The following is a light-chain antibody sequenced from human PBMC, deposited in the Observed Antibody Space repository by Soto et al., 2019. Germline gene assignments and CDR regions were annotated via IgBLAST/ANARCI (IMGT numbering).Light chain of an antibody. CDR2: LNSDGSH. J-gene: IGLJ2*01. Sequence: QSVLTQSHSASASLGASVKLTCTLSSGHSTYAIAWHQQQPEKGPRYLMKLNSDGSHNKGDGIPDRFSGSSSGAERYLTISSLQSEDEADYYCQTWGTGIQVFVGGTKVTVL. CDR1: SGHSTYA. V-gene: IGLV4-69*01. CDR3: QTWGTGIQV.